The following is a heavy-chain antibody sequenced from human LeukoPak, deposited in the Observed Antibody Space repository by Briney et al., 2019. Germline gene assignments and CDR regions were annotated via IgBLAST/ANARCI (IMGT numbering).Heavy chain of an antibody. CDR1: GFTFSAYA. Sequence: GGSLRLSCAASGFTFSAYAMTWVRQAPGKGLEWVSSIGSDNKPHYSDSVKGRFAISRDNSKSMLFLQLNSLRAEDTAVYYCAKGANCGGDCFSLFDYWGQGTPVTVSS. D-gene: IGHD2-21*02. CDR3: AKGANCGGDCFSLFDY. V-gene: IGHV3-23*05. J-gene: IGHJ4*02. CDR2: IGSDNKP.